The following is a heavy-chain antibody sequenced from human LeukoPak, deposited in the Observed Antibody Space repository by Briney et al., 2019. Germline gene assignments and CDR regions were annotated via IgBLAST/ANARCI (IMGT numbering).Heavy chain of an antibody. CDR3: ARDLAEKGMWYSSGCVNY. J-gene: IGHJ4*02. D-gene: IGHD6-19*01. CDR1: GFTFSNYN. Sequence: PGGSLRLSCAASGFTFSNYNMNWVRQAPGKGLEWVSSISSSRSYIYYADSVKGRFTISRDNAKNSLYLQMNSLRAEDTAVYYCARDLAEKGMWYSSGCVNYWGQGTLVTVSS. V-gene: IGHV3-21*01. CDR2: ISSSRSYI.